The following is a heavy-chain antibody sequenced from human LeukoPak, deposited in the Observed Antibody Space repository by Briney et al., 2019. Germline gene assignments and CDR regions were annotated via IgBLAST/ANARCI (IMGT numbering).Heavy chain of an antibody. V-gene: IGHV3-48*03. J-gene: IGHJ6*03. CDR2: ISSSGSTI. Sequence: GGPLRLSCAASGFTFSSYEMNWVRQAPGKGLEWVSYISSSGSTIYYADSVKGRFTISRDNAKNTLYLQMNSLRAEDTAVYYCARAYDSTFPHYYYMDVWGKGTTVTISS. CDR3: ARAYDSTFPHYYYMDV. CDR1: GFTFSSYE. D-gene: IGHD3-22*01.